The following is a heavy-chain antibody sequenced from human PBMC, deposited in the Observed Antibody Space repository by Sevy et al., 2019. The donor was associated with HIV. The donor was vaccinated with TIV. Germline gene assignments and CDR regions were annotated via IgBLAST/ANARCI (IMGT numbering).Heavy chain of an antibody. CDR3: ARDGGYSDHGMDV. CDR2: ISSSSSYI. V-gene: IGHV3-21*01. CDR1: GFSFSNYD. J-gene: IGHJ6*02. D-gene: IGHD1-26*01. Sequence: GGSLRLSCAASGFSFSNYDMNWVRQAPGKGLEWVSSISSSSSYIYYADSVKGRFTMSRDNAKNTLYLQMNSLRAEGTAVYYCARDGGYSDHGMDVWGQGTTVTVSS.